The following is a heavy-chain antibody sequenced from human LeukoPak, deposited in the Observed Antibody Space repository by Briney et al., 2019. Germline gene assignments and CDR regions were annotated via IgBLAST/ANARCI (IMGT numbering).Heavy chain of an antibody. CDR2: ISESGGST. Sequence: GGSLRLSCAASGFIFSSYAMSWVRQTPGKGLEWVSRISESGGSTSYADSVKGRFTISRDNSKNTLYLQMNSLRAEDTAVYYCAKDRGSSWYGTSDYWGQGTLVTASS. V-gene: IGHV3-23*01. J-gene: IGHJ4*02. CDR1: GFIFSSYA. CDR3: AKDRGSSWYGTSDY. D-gene: IGHD6-13*01.